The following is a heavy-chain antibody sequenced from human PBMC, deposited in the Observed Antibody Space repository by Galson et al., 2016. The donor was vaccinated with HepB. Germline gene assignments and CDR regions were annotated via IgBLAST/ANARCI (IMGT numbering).Heavy chain of an antibody. V-gene: IGHV4-4*02. CDR3: ARFTRFQYDSSGHVWFDP. D-gene: IGHD3-22*01. CDR1: GDAITNNW. CDR2: IYHTGST. J-gene: IGHJ5*02. Sequence: SETLSLTCAVSGDAITNNWWSWVRQPPGKGLEWIGEIYHTGSTTYNPSLQSRVTISIDKYKNQFSLKMSSMTAADTAGDFCARFTRFQYDSSGHVWFDPWGQGTLVTVSS.